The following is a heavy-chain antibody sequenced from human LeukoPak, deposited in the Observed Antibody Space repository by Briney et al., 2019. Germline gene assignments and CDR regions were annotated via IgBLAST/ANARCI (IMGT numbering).Heavy chain of an antibody. V-gene: IGHV3-23*01. CDR3: AKEGFYYDSSGSDYGMDV. J-gene: IGHJ6*02. CDR1: GFTFSSYA. CDR2: ISGSGGST. D-gene: IGHD3-22*01. Sequence: GGSLRLSCAASGFTFSSYAMSWVRQAPGKGLEWVSAISGSGGSTYYADSVKGRFTISRDNSKNTLYLQMNSLRAEDTAVYYCAKEGFYYDSSGSDYGMDVWGQGTTVTVSS.